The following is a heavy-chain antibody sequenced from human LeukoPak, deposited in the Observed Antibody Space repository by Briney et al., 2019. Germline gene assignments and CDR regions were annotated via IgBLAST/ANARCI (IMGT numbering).Heavy chain of an antibody. Sequence: PGGSLRLSCAASGFTVSSNYMSWVRQAPGKGLEWVSVIYSGGSTYYADSVKGRFTISRHNSKNTLYLQMNSLRAEDTAVYYCARTPPRVPEGYFDYWGQGTLVTVSS. V-gene: IGHV3-53*04. CDR2: IYSGGST. CDR3: ARTPPRVPEGYFDY. J-gene: IGHJ4*02. CDR1: GFTVSSNY.